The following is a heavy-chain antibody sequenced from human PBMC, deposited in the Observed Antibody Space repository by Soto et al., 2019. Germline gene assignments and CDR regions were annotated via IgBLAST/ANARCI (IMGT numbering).Heavy chain of an antibody. CDR2: IDPSDSYT. D-gene: IGHD6-6*01. V-gene: IGHV5-10-1*01. CDR1: GYSFTSYW. J-gene: IGHJ6*02. Sequence: GESLKISCKGSGYSFTSYWISWVRQMPGKGLEWMGRIDPSDSYTNYSPSFQGHVTISADKSISTAYLQWSSLKASDTAMYYCARYGHSSSSNYYYGMDVWDQGTTVTVSS. CDR3: ARYGHSSSSNYYYGMDV.